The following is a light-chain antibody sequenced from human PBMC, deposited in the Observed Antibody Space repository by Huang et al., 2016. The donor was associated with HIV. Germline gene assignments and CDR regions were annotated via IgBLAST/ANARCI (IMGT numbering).Light chain of an antibody. CDR2: NSC. Sequence: EIVLTQSPGTLSLSPGERVTLSCRASQSVSSSHLAWYQQKPGQAPRLLIYNSCRRAAGIPDRFSGSGSGTDFTLTISRLEPEDFAVYYCQHYDNSLLTFGGGAKLEIK. J-gene: IGKJ4*01. CDR1: QSVSSSH. CDR3: QHYDNSLLT. V-gene: IGKV3-20*01.